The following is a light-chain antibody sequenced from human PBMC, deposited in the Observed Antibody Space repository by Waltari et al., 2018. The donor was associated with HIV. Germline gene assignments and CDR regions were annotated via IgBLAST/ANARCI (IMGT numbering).Light chain of an antibody. Sequence: QSVLTQPPSVSAAPGQKVTIPCSGSSSNIGNNYVSRYQQLPGTAPKLLIYDNNKRPSGIPDRFSGSKSGTSATLGITGLQTGDEADYYCGTWDNSLSAGGVFGTGTKVTVL. CDR3: GTWDNSLSAGGV. V-gene: IGLV1-51*01. CDR1: SSNIGNNY. CDR2: DNN. J-gene: IGLJ1*01.